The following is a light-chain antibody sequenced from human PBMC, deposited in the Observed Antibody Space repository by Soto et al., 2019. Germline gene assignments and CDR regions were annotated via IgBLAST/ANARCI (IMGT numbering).Light chain of an antibody. V-gene: IGLV1-51*01. CDR1: SSNIGKSH. CDR2: DND. CDR3: ATWDYSLSAAV. Sequence: QSVLTQPPSVSAAPGQKGTSSCSGSSSNIGKSHVSWYQHLPGTAPKLLIYDNDNRPSGIPDRLYGSKSGTAATLDITGLQTGDEADYYCATWDYSLSAAVFGPGTKLTVL. J-gene: IGLJ1*01.